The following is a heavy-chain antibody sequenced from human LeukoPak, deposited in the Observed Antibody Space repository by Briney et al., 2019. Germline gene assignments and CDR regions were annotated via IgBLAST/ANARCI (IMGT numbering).Heavy chain of an antibody. CDR2: IYYSGST. D-gene: IGHD1-26*01. CDR1: GGSLTSHY. CDR3: ARGFRDSGSYLGMDV. Sequence: TSETLSLTCTVSGGSLTSHYWSWIRQPPGKGLEWIGYIYYSGSTNYNPSLKSRGTISVDTSKNQFSLTLSSVTAADTAVYYCARGFRDSGSYLGMDVWGQGTTVSVSS. J-gene: IGHJ6*02. V-gene: IGHV4-59*11.